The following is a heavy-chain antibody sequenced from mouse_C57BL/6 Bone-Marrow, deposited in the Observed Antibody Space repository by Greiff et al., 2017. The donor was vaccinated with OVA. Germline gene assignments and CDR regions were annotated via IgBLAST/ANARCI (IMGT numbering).Heavy chain of an antibody. CDR1: GYPFTSYG. CDR2: IYPRSGNT. V-gene: IGHV1-81*01. Sequence: QVQLKQSGAELARPGASVKLSCTASGYPFTSYGISWVKQRTGPGLEWIGEIYPRSGNTYYNATFKGKATLTADKSSSTAYMELRSLTSEDSAVYFCARPLLLGDAMDYWGQGTSVTVSS. CDR3: ARPLLLGDAMDY. J-gene: IGHJ4*01. D-gene: IGHD1-1*01.